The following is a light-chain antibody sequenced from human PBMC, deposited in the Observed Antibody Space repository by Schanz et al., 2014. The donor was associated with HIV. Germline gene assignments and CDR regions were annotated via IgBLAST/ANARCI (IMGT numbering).Light chain of an antibody. V-gene: IGLV2-14*03. J-gene: IGLJ3*02. CDR2: DVN. CDR3: STYTTSNTWV. CDR1: SGDIGAYKS. Sequence: QSALTQPASVSGSPGQSITISCTGASGDIGAYKSVSWYQQHPGKAPKLMIYDVNSRPSGVSARFSASKSGDTASLTISGLQSEDEGDYYCSTYTTSNTWVFGGGTKLTVL.